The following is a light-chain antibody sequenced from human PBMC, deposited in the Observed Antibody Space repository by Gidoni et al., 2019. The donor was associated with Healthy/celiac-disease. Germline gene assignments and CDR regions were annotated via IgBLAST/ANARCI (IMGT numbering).Light chain of an antibody. CDR2: EVS. CDR1: SSDVGSYNL. Sequence: QSALTQPASVSGSPGQSITISCTGTSSDVGSYNLVSWYQQHPGNAPKLMIYEVSKRPSGVSTRFSGSKSGNTASLTISGLQAEDEADYYCCSYAGSMVFGGGTKLTVL. V-gene: IGLV2-23*02. J-gene: IGLJ2*01. CDR3: CSYAGSMV.